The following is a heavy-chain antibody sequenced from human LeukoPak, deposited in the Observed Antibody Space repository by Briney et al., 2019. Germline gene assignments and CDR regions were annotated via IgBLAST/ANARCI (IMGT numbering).Heavy chain of an antibody. CDR2: ISYDGSNK. CDR3: ARDRSYYYGSGSDY. J-gene: IGHJ4*02. D-gene: IGHD3-10*01. V-gene: IGHV3-30-3*01. CDR1: GVTFSSYW. Sequence: PGGSLRLSCAASGVTFSSYWMSWVRQAPGKGLEWVAVISYDGSNKYYADSVKGRFTISRDNSKNTLYLQMNSLRAEDTAVYYCARDRSYYYGSGSDYWGQGTLVTVSS.